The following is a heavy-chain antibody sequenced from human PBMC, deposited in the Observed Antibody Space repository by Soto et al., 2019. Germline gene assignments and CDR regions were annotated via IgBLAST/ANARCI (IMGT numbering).Heavy chain of an antibody. CDR2: IIPIFGTA. CDR3: ARSLTGTYYYYGMDV. V-gene: IGHV1-69*12. CDR1: EGTFSSYA. J-gene: IGHJ6*02. Sequence: QVQLVQSGAEVKKPGSSVKVYCKASEGTFSSYAISWVRQAPGQGLEWMGGIIPIFGTANYAQKFQGRVTITADESTSTAYMELSSLRSEDTAVYYCARSLTGTYYYYGMDVWGQGTTVTVSS. D-gene: IGHD1-20*01.